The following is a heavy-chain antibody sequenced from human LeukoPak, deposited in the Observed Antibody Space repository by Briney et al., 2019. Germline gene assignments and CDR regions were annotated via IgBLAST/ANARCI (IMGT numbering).Heavy chain of an antibody. D-gene: IGHD6-6*01. CDR1: EFSVGSNY. CDR3: ARHSRPDLSYYYYYMDV. J-gene: IGHJ6*03. Sequence: GGSLRLSCAASEFSVGSNYMTWVRQAPGKGLEWVSLIYSGGSTYYADSVKGRFTISRDNAKNSLYLQMNSLRAEDTAVYYCARHSRPDLSYYYYYMDVWGKGTTVTVSS. CDR2: IYSGGST. V-gene: IGHV3-66*04.